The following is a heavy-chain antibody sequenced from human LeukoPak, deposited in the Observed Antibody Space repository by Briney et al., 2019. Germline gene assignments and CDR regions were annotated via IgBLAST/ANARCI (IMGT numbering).Heavy chain of an antibody. D-gene: IGHD3-22*01. J-gene: IGHJ4*02. Sequence: SETLSLTCAVYGGTFSGYYWSWIRQPPGKGLEWIGEINHIGSTNYNPPLKSRVTISVDTSKNQFSLKLSSVTAADTAVYYCARATLYYYDSSGYYPRSYYFDYWGQGTLVTVSS. CDR3: ARATLYYYDSSGYYPRSYYFDY. CDR2: INHIGST. CDR1: GGTFSGYY. V-gene: IGHV4-34*01.